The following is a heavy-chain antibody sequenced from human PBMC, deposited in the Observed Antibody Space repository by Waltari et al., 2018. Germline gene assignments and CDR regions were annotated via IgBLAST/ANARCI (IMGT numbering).Heavy chain of an antibody. Sequence: QLQLQESGPGLVKPSETLSLTCTVSGGSISSSSYYWGWIRQPPGKGLEWIGSIYYSGSTYDNPSLKSRVTISVDTSKNQFSLKLSSVTAADTAVYYCARLTVTTSFDIWGQGTMVTVSS. CDR1: GGSISSSSYY. J-gene: IGHJ3*02. CDR3: ARLTVTTSFDI. CDR2: IYYSGST. V-gene: IGHV4-39*07. D-gene: IGHD4-17*01.